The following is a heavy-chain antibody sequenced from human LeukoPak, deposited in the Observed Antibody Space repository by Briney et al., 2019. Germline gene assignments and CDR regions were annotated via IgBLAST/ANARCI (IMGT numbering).Heavy chain of an antibody. J-gene: IGHJ6*02. CDR1: GGSISNSSYY. D-gene: IGHD6-13*01. V-gene: IGHV4-39*07. CDR2: IYYSGST. CDR3: ARVHSSSWFAYGMDV. Sequence: ASETLSLTCTVSGGSISNSSYYWGWIRQPPGKGLERIGSIYYSGSTYYNPSLKSRVTISVDTSKNQFSLKLSSVTAADTAVYYCARVHSSSWFAYGMDVWGQGTTVTVSS.